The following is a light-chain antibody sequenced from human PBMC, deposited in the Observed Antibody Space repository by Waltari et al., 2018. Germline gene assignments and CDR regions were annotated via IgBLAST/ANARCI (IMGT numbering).Light chain of an antibody. CDR3: QQRSDWPRT. J-gene: IGKJ1*01. CDR1: QSIGPL. CDR2: DAS. Sequence: EIVLTQSPATLSLSPGDRATLSCRASQSIGPLLAWLQQKPGQAPSLLIYDASYRATDIPARFSGAGSGTDFTLTISSLEPEDFAVYFCQQRSDWPRTFGQGTRVEIK. V-gene: IGKV3-11*01.